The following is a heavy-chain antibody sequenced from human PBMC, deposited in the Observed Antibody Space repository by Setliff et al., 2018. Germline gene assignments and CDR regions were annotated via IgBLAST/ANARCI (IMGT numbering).Heavy chain of an antibody. CDR3: ARAEHGYDFWSGYFWEHAQFDP. CDR2: IYYSGSA. D-gene: IGHD3-3*01. CDR1: GGSISSYY. V-gene: IGHV4-59*01. J-gene: IGHJ5*02. Sequence: SETLSLTCTVSGGSISSYYWSWIRQPPGKGLEWIGYIYYSGSANYNPSLKSRVTISVDTSKNQFSLKLSSVTAADTAVYYCARAEHGYDFWSGYFWEHAQFDPWGQGTLVTVSS.